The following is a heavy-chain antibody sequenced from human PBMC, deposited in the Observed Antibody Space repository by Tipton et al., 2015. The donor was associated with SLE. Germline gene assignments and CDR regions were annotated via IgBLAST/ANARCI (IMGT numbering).Heavy chain of an antibody. CDR2: LDDSGNT. J-gene: IGHJ6*03. D-gene: IGHD1-7*01. CDR3: ARLKGRLELPGYHYYMDV. V-gene: IGHV4-59*08. CDR1: GDSLSSSY. Sequence: TLSLTCIVSGDSLSSSYWSWIRQPPGKGLEWIGSLDDSGNTNYNPSLRSRVTMSIDTSKSQFSLKLRSVTAADTAVYYCARLKGRLELPGYHYYMDVWGKGTTVTVSS.